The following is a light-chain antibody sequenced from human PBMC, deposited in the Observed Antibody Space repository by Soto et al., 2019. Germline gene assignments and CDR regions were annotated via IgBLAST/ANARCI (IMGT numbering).Light chain of an antibody. CDR2: GAS. V-gene: IGKV3D-20*02. CDR1: QSVSSSY. J-gene: IGKJ5*01. CDR3: QQRSNWPPFT. Sequence: GLTQAPCTLSLYPGERATLSCRASQSVSSSYLAWYQQKPGQAPRLLIYGASSRATGIPDRFSGSGSGTDFTLTISSLEPEDFAVYYCQQRSNWPPFTFGQGTRLEI.